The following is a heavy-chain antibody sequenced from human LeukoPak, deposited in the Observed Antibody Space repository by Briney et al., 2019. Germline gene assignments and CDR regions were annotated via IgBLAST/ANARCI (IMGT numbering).Heavy chain of an antibody. CDR2: IKSNSDGGTT. D-gene: IGHD4-23*01. J-gene: IGHJ4*02. Sequence: GGSLRLSCAASGFTFNNAWMSWVRQAPGKGLEWVGRIKSNSDGGTTDYAAPVKDRFTISRDDSKNTLYLQMNSLKTEDTAVYYCTTDLRWELRPPGYWGQGTLVTVSS. CDR3: TTDLRWELRPPGY. V-gene: IGHV3-15*01. CDR1: GFTFNNAW.